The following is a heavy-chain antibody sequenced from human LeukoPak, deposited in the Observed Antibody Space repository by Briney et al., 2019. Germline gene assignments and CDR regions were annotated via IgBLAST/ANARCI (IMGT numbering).Heavy chain of an antibody. CDR2: INPSGGST. D-gene: IGHD1-26*01. CDR1: GYSFTSYY. J-gene: IGHJ4*02. Sequence: ASVKVSCKASGYSFTSYYMHWVRQAPGQGLEWMGIINPSGGSTSYAQKFQGRVTMTRDTSTSTVYMELSSLRPEDTAVYYCARTSVGPVDYWGQGTLVTVSS. CDR3: ARTSVGPVDY. V-gene: IGHV1-46*03.